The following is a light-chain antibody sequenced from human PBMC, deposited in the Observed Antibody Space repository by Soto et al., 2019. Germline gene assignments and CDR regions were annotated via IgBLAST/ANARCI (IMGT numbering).Light chain of an antibody. Sequence: EIVMTQSPAALSVSPGERVTLTCRASQSLTSNLAWYQQVPGQAPRLLIYGASTRATGVPGRFSGSGSGTDFTLTISRLEPEDFAVYYCQQYGRSPFTFGPGTKVDI. J-gene: IGKJ3*01. V-gene: IGKV3-20*01. CDR3: QQYGRSPFT. CDR2: GAS. CDR1: QSLTSN.